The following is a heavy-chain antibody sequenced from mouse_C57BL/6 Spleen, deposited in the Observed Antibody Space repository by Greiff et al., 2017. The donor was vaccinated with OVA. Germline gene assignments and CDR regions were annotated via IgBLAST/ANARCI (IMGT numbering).Heavy chain of an antibody. CDR3: ARGHYGNYFDY. V-gene: IGHV1-42*01. J-gene: IGHJ2*01. CDR2: INPSTGGT. Sequence: EVQLQQSGPELVKPGASVKISCKASGYSFTGYYMNWVKQSPEKSLEWIGEINPSTGGTTYNQKFKAKATLTVDKSSSTAYMQLKSLTSEDSAVYYGARGHYGNYFDYWGQGTTLTVSS. CDR1: GYSFTGYY. D-gene: IGHD1-1*01.